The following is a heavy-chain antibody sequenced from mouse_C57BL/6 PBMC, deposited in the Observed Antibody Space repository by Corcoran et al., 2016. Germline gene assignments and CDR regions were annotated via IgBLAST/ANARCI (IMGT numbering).Heavy chain of an antibody. CDR2: INTYSGVP. V-gene: IGHV9-3*01. J-gene: IGHJ2*01. CDR3: ARMPVTTNDY. CDR1: GYTFTTYG. Sequence: QIQLVQSGPELKKPGETVKISCKASGYTFTTYGMSWVKQAPGKGLKWMGWINTYSGVPTYADDFKGRFAFSLETSDSTAYLQINNLKNEDTATYFCARMPVTTNDYWGQGTTLTVSS. D-gene: IGHD2-2*01.